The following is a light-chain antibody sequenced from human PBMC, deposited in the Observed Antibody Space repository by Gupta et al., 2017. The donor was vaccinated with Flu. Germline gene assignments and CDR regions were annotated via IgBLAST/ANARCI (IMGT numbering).Light chain of an antibody. CDR1: QSVSVSS. V-gene: IGKV3-20*01. CDR2: GAT. Sequence: EIVLTQSPGTLSLSPGEGATLFCRASQSVSVSSLAWYQQKPGQAPRLLIYGATNRATGIPDRFSGSGSGTDFILTISRLAPEDFAVYYCQQYGSSPRFGQGTEVEIK. CDR3: QQYGSSPR. J-gene: IGKJ1*01.